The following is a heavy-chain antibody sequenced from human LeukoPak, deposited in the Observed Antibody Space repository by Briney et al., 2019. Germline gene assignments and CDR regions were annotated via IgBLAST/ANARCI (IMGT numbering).Heavy chain of an antibody. J-gene: IGHJ6*03. CDR2: IDPNSGGT. D-gene: IGHD2-2*01. Sequence: ASVKVSRKASGYTFTGYYMHWVRQAPGQGLEWMGRIDPNSGGTHYAQKFQGRVTMSRDTFIGTDYMELSRLRSDDTAVYYCARGPGYCSSTSCYPLHMDVWGKGTTVTVSS. CDR1: GYTFTGYY. V-gene: IGHV1-2*06. CDR3: ARGPGYCSSTSCYPLHMDV.